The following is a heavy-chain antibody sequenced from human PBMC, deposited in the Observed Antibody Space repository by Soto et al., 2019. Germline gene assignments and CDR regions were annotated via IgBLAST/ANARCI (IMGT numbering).Heavy chain of an antibody. J-gene: IGHJ5*02. CDR1: GFTVSNFG. CDR2: IWYDGTDK. D-gene: IGHD3-10*01. V-gene: IGHV3-33*01. Sequence: QVQLVESGGGVVQPGASLRLSCAASGFTVSNFGMQWVRQAPGKGLEWVAIIWYDGTDKYNIDSVKGRFTISRDDSKNTLYLQMSSLRAEDTAMYYCARDVGSYGSSRWFDTWGQGAQVTVSS. CDR3: ARDVGSYGSSRWFDT.